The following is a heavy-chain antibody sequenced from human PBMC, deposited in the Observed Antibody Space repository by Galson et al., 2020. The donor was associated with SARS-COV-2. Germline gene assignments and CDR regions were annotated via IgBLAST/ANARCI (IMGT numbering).Heavy chain of an antibody. J-gene: IGHJ3*01. CDR1: GFNYRNAW. Sequence: GGSLRLSCAASGFNYRNAWMSWVRQPPGKGQEWVGRIKDNVHGGTTDYAAPVRGRFAISRDDSQNTMYLQLNSLKTEDTGVYYCTAIVGDGDTFDFWGQGTMLTVSS. CDR3: TAIVGDGDTFDF. V-gene: IGHV3-15*01. D-gene: IGHD1-26*01. CDR2: IKDNVHGGTT.